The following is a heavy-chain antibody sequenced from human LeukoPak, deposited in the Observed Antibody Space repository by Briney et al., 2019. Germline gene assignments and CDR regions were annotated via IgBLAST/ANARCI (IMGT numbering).Heavy chain of an antibody. CDR2: MSYDGST. V-gene: IGHV4-38-2*01. CDR3: ARASIAGVGNETPSYWFDS. D-gene: IGHD6-6*01. CDR1: GYSIGSGYF. J-gene: IGHJ5*01. Sequence: SSETPSLTCGVSGYSIGSGYFWCCIRQPPGKGLGCVGSMSYDGSTKYNPSLQSRVTISGETSKNRFSLKLSSLTAADTAVYHCARASIAGVGNETPSYWFDSWGQGTLVTVSS.